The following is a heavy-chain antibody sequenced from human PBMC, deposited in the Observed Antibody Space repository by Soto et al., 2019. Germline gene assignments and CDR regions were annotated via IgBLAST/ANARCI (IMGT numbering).Heavy chain of an antibody. V-gene: IGHV4-59*08. CDR3: ARHPRFGELYWFDP. Sequence: LETLSLTCTVSGGSISSYYWSWIRQPPGKGLEWIGYIYYSGSTNYNPSLKSRVTISVDTSKNQFSLKLSSVTAADTAVYYCARHPRFGELYWFDPWGQGTLVTVSS. CDR1: GGSISSYY. D-gene: IGHD3-10*01. CDR2: IYYSGST. J-gene: IGHJ5*02.